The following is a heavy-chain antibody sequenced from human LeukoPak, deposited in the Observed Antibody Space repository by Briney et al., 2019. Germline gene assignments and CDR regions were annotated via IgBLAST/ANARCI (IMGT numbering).Heavy chain of an antibody. CDR3: ARDPPYYYGSGSYYFDY. CDR1: GFTVSSNY. CDR2: IYSGGST. Sequence: PGGSLRLSCAASGFTVSSNYMSWVRQAPGKGLEWVSVIYSGGSTYYADSVKGRFTISRDNSKNTLYLQMNSLRAEDTAVYYCARDPPYYYGSGSYYFDYWGQGTLVTVSS. D-gene: IGHD3-10*01. J-gene: IGHJ4*02. V-gene: IGHV3-53*01.